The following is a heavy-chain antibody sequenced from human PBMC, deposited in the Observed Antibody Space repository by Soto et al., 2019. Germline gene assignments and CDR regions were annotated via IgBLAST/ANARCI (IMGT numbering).Heavy chain of an antibody. CDR3: AGDAFDI. V-gene: IGHV3-64*01. J-gene: IGHJ3*02. CDR2: ISNNGGST. CDR1: GFTFSNYG. Sequence: PGGSLRLSCAASGFTFSNYGIHWVRQAPGKGLEYVSAISNNGGSTYYANSVKGRFTISRDNAKNTVYLQMGSLRAEDMGVYYCAGDAFDIWGQGTMVTVSS.